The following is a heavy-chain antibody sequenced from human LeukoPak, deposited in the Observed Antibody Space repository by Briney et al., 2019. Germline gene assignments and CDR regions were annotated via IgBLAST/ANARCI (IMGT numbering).Heavy chain of an antibody. CDR1: GGSISSGSYY. J-gene: IGHJ4*02. CDR2: IYTSGST. CDR3: ARGYSGIQLWLRENYFDY. V-gene: IGHV4-61*02. Sequence: SETLSLXCTVSGGSISSGSYYWSWIRQPAGKGLEWIGRIYTSGSTNYNSSLKSRVTISVDTSKNQFSLKLSSVTAADTAVYYCARGYSGIQLWLRENYFDYWGQGTLVTVSS. D-gene: IGHD5-18*01.